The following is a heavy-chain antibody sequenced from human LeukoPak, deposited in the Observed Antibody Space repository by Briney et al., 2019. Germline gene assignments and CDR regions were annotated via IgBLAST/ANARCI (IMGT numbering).Heavy chain of an antibody. Sequence: PGGSLRLSCTSSGFTFGDYAMSWVRQAPGKGLEWVGFIRSKAYGGTTEYAASVKGRFTISRDDSKTIAYLQMNSLKTEDTAVYYCSGSSGQLTFFDYWGQGTLVTVSS. J-gene: IGHJ4*02. CDR1: GFTFGDYA. CDR3: SGSSGQLTFFDY. V-gene: IGHV3-49*04. D-gene: IGHD3-10*01. CDR2: IRSKAYGGTT.